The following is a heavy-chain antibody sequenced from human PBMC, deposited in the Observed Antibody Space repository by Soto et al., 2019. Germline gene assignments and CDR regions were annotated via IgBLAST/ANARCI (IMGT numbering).Heavy chain of an antibody. CDR3: ARVPGFEDYYYGMDV. Sequence: GGSLRLSCAASWFTVSSNYMSWVRPAPGKGLEWVSVIYSGGSTYYADSVKGRFTISRDNAKNSLYLQMNSLRDEDTAVYYCARVPGFEDYYYGMDVWGQGTTVTVSS. J-gene: IGHJ6*02. CDR1: WFTVSSNY. V-gene: IGHV3-53*01. CDR2: IYSGGST.